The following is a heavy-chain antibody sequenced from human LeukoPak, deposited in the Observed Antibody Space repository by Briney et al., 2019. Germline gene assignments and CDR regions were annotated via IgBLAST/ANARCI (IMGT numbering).Heavy chain of an antibody. CDR2: IIPIFGTA. CDR1: GYTFTNYG. CDR3: ASGRGWYAFDY. Sequence: SVKVSCKASGYTFTNYGISWVRQAPGQGLEWMGGIIPIFGTANYAQKFQGRVTITTDESTSTAYMELSSLRSEDTAVYYCASGRGWYAFDYWGQGTLVTVSS. J-gene: IGHJ4*02. D-gene: IGHD6-19*01. V-gene: IGHV1-69*05.